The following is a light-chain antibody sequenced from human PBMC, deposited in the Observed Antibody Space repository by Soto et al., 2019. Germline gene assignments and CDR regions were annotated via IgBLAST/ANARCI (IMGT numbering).Light chain of an antibody. J-gene: IGKJ1*01. Sequence: IQMTHSPSTLSASVLYRSTITFRGSHRIIVWLAWYQQQPGKAPNLLIHKASRLQSGVPSRFSGSGSGTEFTLTISGLQPDDFATYYCQQYNSYSVKFGKGNKGDI. CDR1: HRIIVW. CDR3: QQYNSYSVK. CDR2: KAS. V-gene: IGKV1-5*03.